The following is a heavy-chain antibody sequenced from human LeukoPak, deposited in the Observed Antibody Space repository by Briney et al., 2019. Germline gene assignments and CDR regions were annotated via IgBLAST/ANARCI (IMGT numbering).Heavy chain of an antibody. J-gene: IGHJ6*03. D-gene: IGHD1-14*01. CDR2: IKQDGSEK. Sequence: GESLRLSCAASGFTFSSYSMNWVRQAPGKGLEWVANIKQDGSEKYYVDSVKGRFTISRDNAKNSLYLQMNSLRAEDTAVYYCASHPGTYYYYYMDVWGKGTTVTVSS. CDR3: ASHPGTYYYYYMDV. V-gene: IGHV3-7*01. CDR1: GFTFSSYS.